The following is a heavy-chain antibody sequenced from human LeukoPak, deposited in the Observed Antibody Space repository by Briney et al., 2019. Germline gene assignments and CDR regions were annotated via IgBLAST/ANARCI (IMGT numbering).Heavy chain of an antibody. CDR2: TYPNESDT. D-gene: IGHD5-18*01. J-gene: IGHJ4*02. Sequence: GESLKISCKGSGYSFTNYWIGWVRQMPGKGLEWMGITYPNESDTRYSPSFQGLVTISADKSISTAYLQWSSLKASDTAMYYCARHRGYNYGYSDYWGQGTLVTVSS. CDR3: ARHRGYNYGYSDY. CDR1: GYSFTNYW. V-gene: IGHV5-51*01.